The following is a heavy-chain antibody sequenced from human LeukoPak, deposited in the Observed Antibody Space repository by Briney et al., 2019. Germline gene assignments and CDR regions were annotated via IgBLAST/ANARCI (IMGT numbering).Heavy chain of an antibody. V-gene: IGHV3-7*03. Sequence: GGSLRLSCAASGFPFSSYSMTWVRQAPGKGLEWVANIKPDGTTKFYVDSVKGRFTISRDNALNSLYRQMNSLRAEDTAIYYCARSIPYGTTWYGRSDYWGQGTLVTVSS. J-gene: IGHJ4*02. D-gene: IGHD6-13*01. CDR3: ARSIPYGTTWYGRSDY. CDR2: IKPDGTTK. CDR1: GFPFSSYS.